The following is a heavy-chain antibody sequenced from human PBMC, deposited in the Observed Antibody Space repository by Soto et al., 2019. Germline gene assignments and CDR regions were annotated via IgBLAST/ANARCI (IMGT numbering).Heavy chain of an antibody. J-gene: IGHJ6*02. Sequence: QVKLVQSGAEVKKPGSSVKVSCKASGGTFSSYTISWVRQAPGQGLEWMGRIIPILGIANYAQKFQGRVTITADKSTSTAYMELSSLRSEDTAVYYCARSVGAYYYYGMDVWGQGTTVTVSS. CDR2: IIPILGIA. CDR3: ARSVGAYYYYGMDV. D-gene: IGHD3-16*01. V-gene: IGHV1-69*02. CDR1: GGTFSSYT.